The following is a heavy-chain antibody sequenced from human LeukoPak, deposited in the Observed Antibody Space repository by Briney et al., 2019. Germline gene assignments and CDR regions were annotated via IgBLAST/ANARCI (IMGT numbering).Heavy chain of an antibody. Sequence: SETLSLTCAVYGGSFSGYYWSLIRQPPGKGLEWIGEINHSGSTNYNPSLKSRVTISVDTSKDQFSLKLSSVTAADTAVYYCARALGRVSWFDPWGQGTLVTVSS. J-gene: IGHJ5*02. D-gene: IGHD3-16*02. CDR2: INHSGST. CDR3: ARALGRVSWFDP. V-gene: IGHV4-34*01. CDR1: GGSFSGYY.